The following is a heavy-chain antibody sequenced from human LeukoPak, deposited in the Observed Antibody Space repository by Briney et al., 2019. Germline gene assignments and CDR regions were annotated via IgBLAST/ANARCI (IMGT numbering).Heavy chain of an antibody. CDR2: IYHSGST. Sequence: SETLSLTCTVSGYSISSGYYWGWIRQPPGKRLEWIGSIYHSGSTYYNPSLKSRVTISVDTSKNQFSLKLSSVTAADTAVYYCASALTIFGVVTWGQGTLVTVSS. J-gene: IGHJ5*02. D-gene: IGHD3-3*01. CDR1: GYSISSGYY. CDR3: ASALTIFGVVT. V-gene: IGHV4-38-2*02.